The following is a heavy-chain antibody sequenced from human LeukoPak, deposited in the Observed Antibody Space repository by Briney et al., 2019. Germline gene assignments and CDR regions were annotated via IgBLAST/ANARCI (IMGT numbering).Heavy chain of an antibody. D-gene: IGHD4-17*01. J-gene: IGHJ6*03. CDR1: GFTFGDYA. CDR2: IRSKAYGGTT. V-gene: IGHV3-49*04. Sequence: GGSLRLSCTASGFTFGDYAMSWVRQAPGKGLEGVGFIRSKAYGGTTEYAASVKGRFTISRDDSKSIAYLQMNSLKTEDTAVYYCTRVPTVTTTLYYYYYMDVWGKGTTVTVSS. CDR3: TRVPTVTTTLYYYYYMDV.